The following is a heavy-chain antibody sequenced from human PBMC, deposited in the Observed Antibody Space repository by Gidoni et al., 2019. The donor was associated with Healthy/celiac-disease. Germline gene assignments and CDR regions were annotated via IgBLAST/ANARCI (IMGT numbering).Heavy chain of an antibody. D-gene: IGHD6-25*01. V-gene: IGHV3-23*01. CDR2: ISGSGGST. Sequence: EVQLLESGGGLVQPGGSLGLPSAASGFTFRSYAMSWVRQAPGKGLEWVSAISGSGGSTYYADSVKGRFTISRDNSKNTLYLQMNSLRAEDTAVYYCAVRSDYFHYWGQGTLVTVSS. J-gene: IGHJ4*02. CDR3: AVRSDYFHY. CDR1: GFTFRSYA.